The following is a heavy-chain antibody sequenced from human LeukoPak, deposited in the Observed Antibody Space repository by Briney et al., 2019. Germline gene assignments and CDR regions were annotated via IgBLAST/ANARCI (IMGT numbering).Heavy chain of an antibody. CDR2: IYYSGST. D-gene: IGHD3-3*01. J-gene: IGHJ5*02. CDR1: GGSISSYY. CDR3: ARESVEYDFWSGANWFDP. V-gene: IGHV4-59*01. Sequence: PSEILSLTCTASGGSISSYYWSWIRQPPGKGLEWIGYIYYSGSTNYNPSLKSRVTTSVDTSKNQFSLKLSSVTAADTAVYYCARESVEYDFWSGANWFDPWGQGTLVTVSS.